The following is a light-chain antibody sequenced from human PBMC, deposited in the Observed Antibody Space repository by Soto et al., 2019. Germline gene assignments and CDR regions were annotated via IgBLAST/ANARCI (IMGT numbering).Light chain of an antibody. Sequence: EIVLTQSPGTLSLSPGERATLSCRASRSISSTYLAWYQQKPGQAPRLLIFAASSRATGIPDRFGGSGSGTDFTLTISRLEPEDFAMYYCQQYVKSPYTFGPGTKVEIK. J-gene: IGKJ3*01. CDR2: AAS. CDR3: QQYVKSPYT. V-gene: IGKV3-20*01. CDR1: RSISSTY.